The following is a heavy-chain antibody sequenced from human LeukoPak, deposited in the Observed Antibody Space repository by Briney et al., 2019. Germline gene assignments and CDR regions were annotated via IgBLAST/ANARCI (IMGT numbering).Heavy chain of an antibody. CDR2: IYYSGST. V-gene: IGHV4-31*03. J-gene: IGHJ5*02. D-gene: IGHD2-15*01. CDR3: ARDQFPYCSGGSCYNWFDP. Sequence: SETLSLTCTVSGGSISSGGYYWSWIRQHPGKGLEWIGYIYYSGSTYYNPSLKSRVTISVDKSKNQFSLKLSSVTAADTAVYYRARDQFPYCSGGSCYNWFDPWGQGTLVTVSS. CDR1: GGSISSGGYY.